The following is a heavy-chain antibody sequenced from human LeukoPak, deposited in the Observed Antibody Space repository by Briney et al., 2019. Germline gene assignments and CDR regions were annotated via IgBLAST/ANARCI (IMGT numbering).Heavy chain of an antibody. CDR2: IKSKTDGGTT. V-gene: IGHV3-15*01. CDR1: GFTFSNAW. D-gene: IGHD5-24*01. Sequence: GGSLRLSCAASGFTFSNAWMSWVRQAPGKGLEWVGRIKSKTDGGTTDYAAPVKGRFTISRDDSKNTLYLQMNSLKTEDTAVYYCTTGRRLQSTARYYFDYWGQGTLVTVSS. CDR3: TTGRRLQSTARYYFDY. J-gene: IGHJ4*02.